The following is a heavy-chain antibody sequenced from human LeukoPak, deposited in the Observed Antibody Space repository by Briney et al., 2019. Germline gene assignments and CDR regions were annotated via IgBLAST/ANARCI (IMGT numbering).Heavy chain of an antibody. CDR2: ISSSRTT. Sequence: GGSLRLSCAASGFPFSSYSMNWVRQAPGEGLEWVSYISSSRTTSYADSVKGRFTISRDNSKNTLYLQMNSLRAEDTAVYYCAKAPLYSSSPYYFDYWGQGALVTVSS. D-gene: IGHD6-13*01. V-gene: IGHV3-48*01. J-gene: IGHJ4*02. CDR1: GFPFSSYS. CDR3: AKAPLYSSSPYYFDY.